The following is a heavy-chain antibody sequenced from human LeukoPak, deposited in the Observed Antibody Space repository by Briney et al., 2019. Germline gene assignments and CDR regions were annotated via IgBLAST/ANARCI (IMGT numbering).Heavy chain of an antibody. CDR1: GFTFDDYA. Sequence: GGSLRLSCAGSGFTFDDYAMHWVRQTPGKGLEWVSGISWNSGNIAYADFVGGRFTISRDNAKNSLSLQMNSLSDEDTAVYYCAKDAYGGATFFYYMDGWGKRDPVTV. V-gene: IGHV3-9*01. CDR3: AKDAYGGATFFYYMDG. D-gene: IGHD2/OR15-2a*01. CDR2: ISWNSGNI. J-gene: IGHJ6*03.